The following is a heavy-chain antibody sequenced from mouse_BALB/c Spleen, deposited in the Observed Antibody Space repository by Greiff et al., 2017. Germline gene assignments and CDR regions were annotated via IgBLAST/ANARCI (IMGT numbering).Heavy chain of an antibody. D-gene: IGHD1-1*01. CDR2: INPDSSTI. V-gene: IGHV4-1*02. CDR1: GFDFSRYW. J-gene: IGHJ4*01. Sequence: EVHLVESGGGLVQPGGSLKLSCAASGFDFSRYWMSWVRQAPGKGLEWIGEINPDSSTINYTPSLKDKFIISRDNAKNTLYLQMSKVRSEDTALYYCARRRDFIYYYGSSYDYYAMDYWGQGTSVTVSS. CDR3: ARRRDFIYYYGSSYDYYAMDY.